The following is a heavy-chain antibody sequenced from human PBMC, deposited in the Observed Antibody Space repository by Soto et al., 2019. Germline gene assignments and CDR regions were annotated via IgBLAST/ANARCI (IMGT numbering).Heavy chain of an antibody. Sequence: GGSLRLSCAASGFTFNRYTMNWVRQAPGKGLEWISAISGGGSSIYYADSVKGRFTISRDNSKNTLYLQMNSLRAEDTAVYYCAKEPRGRSSGMNDYWGQGTLVTVSS. D-gene: IGHD6-19*01. CDR1: GFTFNRYT. CDR2: ISGGGSSI. V-gene: IGHV3-23*01. CDR3: AKEPRGRSSGMNDY. J-gene: IGHJ4*02.